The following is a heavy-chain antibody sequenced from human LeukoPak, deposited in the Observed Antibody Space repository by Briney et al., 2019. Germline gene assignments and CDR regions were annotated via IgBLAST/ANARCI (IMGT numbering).Heavy chain of an antibody. D-gene: IGHD3-3*01. CDR1: DGSFTGSY. CDR2: INHSGST. V-gene: IGHV4-34*01. Sequence: PSETLSLTCAVHDGSFTGSYWSWIRQPPGKGLEWIGEINHSGSTNYNPSLKSRVTISVDTSKNQFSLKLSSVTVADTAVYCCARVNYDFWRLKSWFDPWGEGTLVTVSS. J-gene: IGHJ5*02. CDR3: ARVNYDFWRLKSWFDP.